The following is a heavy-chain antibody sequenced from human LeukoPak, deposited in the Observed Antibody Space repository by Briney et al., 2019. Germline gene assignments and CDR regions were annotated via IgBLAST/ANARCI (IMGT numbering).Heavy chain of an antibody. CDR2: ITGSTT. CDR3: ARVEQQLVEWFHP. V-gene: IGHV3-21*05. Sequence: PGGSLRLSCAASGFTFSTYSMNWVRQAPGKGLEWVSYITGSTTIPAYATYADSVKGRFTISRDNAKNSLYLQMNSLRAEDTAVYYCARVEQQLVEWFHPWGQGTLVTVSS. CDR1: GFTFSTYS. D-gene: IGHD6-13*01. J-gene: IGHJ5*02.